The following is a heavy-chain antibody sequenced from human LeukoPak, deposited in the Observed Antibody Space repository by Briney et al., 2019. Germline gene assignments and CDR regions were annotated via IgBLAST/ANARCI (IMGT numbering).Heavy chain of an antibody. D-gene: IGHD3-16*01. CDR1: GGSFSSSSYY. CDR3: ARTGGEFNYFDY. J-gene: IGHJ4*02. V-gene: IGHV4-39*01. Sequence: SQTLSLTCTVSGGSFSSSSYYSGWVRPPPGNWLEWIGTIYYTGSTYHNPSLKSRVTISVDTSKNQFSLNLSSVTAADTAVYYCARTGGEFNYFDYWGQGTLVTVSS. CDR2: IYYTGST.